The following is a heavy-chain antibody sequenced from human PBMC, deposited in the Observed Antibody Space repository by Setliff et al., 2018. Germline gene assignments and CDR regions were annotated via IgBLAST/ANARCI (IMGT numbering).Heavy chain of an antibody. CDR2: IIPIFGTP. Sequence: SVKVSCKASGGTFSRSAISWVRQAPGQGLEWMGGIIPIFGTPTYAQKFQGRVTIIADESTSTTYTELSSLRSEDTAVYYCARGPQKFYSDTSGYYYDALYYYYMDVWGKGTTVTVSS. D-gene: IGHD3-22*01. J-gene: IGHJ6*03. CDR3: ARGPQKFYSDTSGYYYDALYYYYMDV. CDR1: GGTFSRSA. V-gene: IGHV1-69*13.